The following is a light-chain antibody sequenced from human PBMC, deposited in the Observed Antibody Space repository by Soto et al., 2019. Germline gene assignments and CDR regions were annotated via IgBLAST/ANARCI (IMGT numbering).Light chain of an antibody. CDR3: ASFRSGTILV. J-gene: IGLJ1*01. Sequence: QSALTQPATVSGSPGQSATISCTGPRSDIGDSNFISWYQQSPGKAARLLIYEVNNRPSGDSRRFSGSKAGNTASLTISGLLEDDEADYVCASFRSGTILVFGSGTKVTVL. CDR1: RSDIGDSNF. V-gene: IGLV2-14*01. CDR2: EVN.